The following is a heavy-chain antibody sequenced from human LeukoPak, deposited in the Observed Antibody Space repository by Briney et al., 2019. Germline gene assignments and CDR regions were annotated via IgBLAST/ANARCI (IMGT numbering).Heavy chain of an antibody. CDR3: ARSRDTTYYYFYMDV. D-gene: IGHD1-1*01. V-gene: IGHV4-39*07. CDR1: GGSISSSVYY. J-gene: IGHJ6*03. CDR2: IYYSGST. Sequence: PSETLSLTCTVSGGSISSSVYYWGWIRQPPGKGLEWIGSIYYSGSTYYNPSLKSRVTMSVDTSKNQFSLKLSSVTAADTAVYYCARSRDTTYYYFYMDVWGKGTTVTISS.